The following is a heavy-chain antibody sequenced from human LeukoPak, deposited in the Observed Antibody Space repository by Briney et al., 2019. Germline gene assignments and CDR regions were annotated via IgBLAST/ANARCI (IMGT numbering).Heavy chain of an antibody. CDR2: IYTSGST. V-gene: IGHV4-4*07. CDR3: ARDFRHEIFGGVIA. CDR1: GGSISSYY. Sequence: SETLSLTCTASGGSISSYYWSWIRQPAGKGLEWIGRIYTSGSTNYNPSLKSRVTMSVDTSKNQFSLKLSSVTAADTAVYYCARDFRHEIFGGVIAWGQGTLVTVSS. J-gene: IGHJ5*02. D-gene: IGHD3-16*02.